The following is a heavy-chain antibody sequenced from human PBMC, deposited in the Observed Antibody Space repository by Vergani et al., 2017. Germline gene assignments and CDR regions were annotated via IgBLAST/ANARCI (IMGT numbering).Heavy chain of an antibody. V-gene: IGHV1-8*01. CDR2: MNPNSGNT. J-gene: IGHJ6*02. D-gene: IGHD3-22*01. Sequence: QVQLVQSGAEVKKPGASVKVSCKASGYTFTSYDINWVRQATGQGLEWMGWMNPNSGNTGYAQKFQGRVTMTRNTSISTAYMELSSLRSEDTAVDYCARECDSSGYYYPRYYYYGMDVWGQGTTVTVSS. CDR3: ARECDSSGYYYPRYYYYGMDV. CDR1: GYTFTSYD.